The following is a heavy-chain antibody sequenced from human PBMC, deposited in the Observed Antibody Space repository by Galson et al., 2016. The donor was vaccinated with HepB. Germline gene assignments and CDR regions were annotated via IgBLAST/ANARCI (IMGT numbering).Heavy chain of an antibody. CDR3: AHSLSTVGGFDP. CDR1: GFSLSPSEVA. Sequence: PALVKPTQTLTLTCTFSGFSLSPSEVAVGWIRQPPGKALEWLALIYWDDDKRYNASLKSRLTVNKDTSKNQVVLKMTNVDPVDTDTYYCAHSLSTVGGFDPWGQGTLVTVSS. D-gene: IGHD1-26*01. V-gene: IGHV2-5*02. CDR2: IYWDDDK. J-gene: IGHJ5*02.